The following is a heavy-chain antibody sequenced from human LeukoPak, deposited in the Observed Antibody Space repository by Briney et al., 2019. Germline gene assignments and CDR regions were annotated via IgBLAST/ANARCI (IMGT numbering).Heavy chain of an antibody. J-gene: IGHJ5*02. CDR2: IWYDGSNK. CDR3: AKDHKQQLVINWFDH. Sequence: GGSLRLSCAASGFTFSSYGMHWVRQAPGKGLEWVAVIWYDGSNKYYADSVKGRFTISRDNSKNTLYLQMNSLRAEDTAVYYCAKDHKQQLVINWFDHWGQGTLVTVSS. V-gene: IGHV3-33*06. CDR1: GFTFSSYG. D-gene: IGHD6-13*01.